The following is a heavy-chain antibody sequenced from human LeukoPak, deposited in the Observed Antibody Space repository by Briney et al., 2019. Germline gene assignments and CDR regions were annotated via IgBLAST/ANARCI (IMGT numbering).Heavy chain of an antibody. CDR2: IYTSGST. CDR1: GGSISSYY. Sequence: SETLSLTCTVSGGSISSYYWRWIRQPAGKGLEWIGRIYTSGSTNYNPSLKSRVTMSADTSKNQFSLKLSSVTAADTAVYYCARWIQGSYYYYGMDVWGQGTTVTVSS. J-gene: IGHJ6*02. CDR3: ARWIQGSYYYYGMDV. V-gene: IGHV4-4*07. D-gene: IGHD5-18*01.